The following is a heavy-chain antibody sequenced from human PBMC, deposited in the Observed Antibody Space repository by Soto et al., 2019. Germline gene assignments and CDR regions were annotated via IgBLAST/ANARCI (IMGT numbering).Heavy chain of an antibody. D-gene: IGHD2-2*01. J-gene: IGHJ2*01. V-gene: IGHV4-39*02. Sequence: SSETLSLTCTVSGGSISSSSYYWGWIRQPPGKGLEWIGSIYYSGSTYYNPSLKSRVTISVDTSKNQFSLKLSSVTAADTAVYYCAREQYQLLFRYFDLRGRGTLVTVSS. CDR3: AREQYQLLFRYFDL. CDR2: IYYSGST. CDR1: GGSISSSSYY.